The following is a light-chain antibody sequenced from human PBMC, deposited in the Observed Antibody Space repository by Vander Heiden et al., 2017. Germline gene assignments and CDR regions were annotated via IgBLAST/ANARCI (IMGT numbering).Light chain of an antibody. CDR2: GAF. Sequence: EIVLTQSPGTLSLSPGERATLSCRASQSVSATYLGWYQQKPGQPPRLLIYGAFTRATGLPDRFSGSGSGTDFTLTISRLEPEDFAVYYCQNYGSSPQTFGQGTKVEIK. CDR1: QSVSATY. V-gene: IGKV3-20*01. J-gene: IGKJ1*01. CDR3: QNYGSSPQT.